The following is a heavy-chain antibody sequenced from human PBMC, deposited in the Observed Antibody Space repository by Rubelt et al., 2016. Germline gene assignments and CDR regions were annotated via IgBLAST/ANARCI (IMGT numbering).Heavy chain of an antibody. V-gene: IGHV3-48*01. CDR1: AFTFSRSS. J-gene: IGHJ4*02. D-gene: IGHD3-10*01. CDR2: ISRSSGPI. CDR3: ARGGGSRGGPFDY. Sequence: ASAFTFSRSSMNWVRQASGKGLEWLSYISRSSGPIYYADSVMCRFSIAHDNAKNSLSLQMNSLRVEDTDVYYCARGGGSRGGPFDYWGQGTLVTVSS.